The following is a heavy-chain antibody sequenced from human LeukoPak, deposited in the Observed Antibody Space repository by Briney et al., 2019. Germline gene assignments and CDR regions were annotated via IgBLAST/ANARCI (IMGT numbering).Heavy chain of an antibody. CDR1: GGSISSSSYY. J-gene: IGHJ3*02. D-gene: IGHD3-10*01. CDR3: ARDPKGLLWFGESLQDAFGI. CDR2: IYYSGST. Sequence: PSETLSLTCTVSGGSISSSSYYWGWIRQPPGKGLEWIGSIYYSGSTYYNPSLKSRVTISVDTSKNQFSLKLSSVTAADTAVYYCARDPKGLLWFGESLQDAFGIWGQGTMVTVSS. V-gene: IGHV4-39*07.